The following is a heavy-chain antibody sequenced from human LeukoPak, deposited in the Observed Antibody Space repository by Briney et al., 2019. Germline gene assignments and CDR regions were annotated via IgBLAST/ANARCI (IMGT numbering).Heavy chain of an antibody. D-gene: IGHD1-26*01. CDR3: ARDRDIGTYYYYYGMDV. Sequence: GASVKVSCKASGGTFSSYAISWVRQAPGQGFEWMGGITPIFGTANFAQKFQGRVSITADESTSTAFMELSSLRSEDTAVYYCARDRDIGTYYYYYGMDVWGQGTTVTVSS. V-gene: IGHV1-69*13. CDR2: ITPIFGTA. CDR1: GGTFSSYA. J-gene: IGHJ6*02.